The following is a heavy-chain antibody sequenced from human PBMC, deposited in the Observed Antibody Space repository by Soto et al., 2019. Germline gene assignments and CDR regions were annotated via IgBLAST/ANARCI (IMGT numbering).Heavy chain of an antibody. CDR2: IIPIFGTA. CDR1: GGTFSSYA. J-gene: IGHJ4*02. Sequence: SVKVSCKASGGTFSSYAISWVRQAPGQGLEWMGGIIPIFGTANYAQKFQGRVTITADESTSTAYMELSSLRSEDTAVYYCARDRTYDSSGYYLDYWGKGTMVTVSS. V-gene: IGHV1-69*13. CDR3: ARDRTYDSSGYYLDY. D-gene: IGHD3-22*01.